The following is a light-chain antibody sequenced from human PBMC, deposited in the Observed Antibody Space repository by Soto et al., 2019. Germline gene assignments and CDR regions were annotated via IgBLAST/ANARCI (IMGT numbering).Light chain of an antibody. CDR1: QSVSNW. J-gene: IGKJ1*01. CDR3: QQYNTYSA. V-gene: IGKV1-5*01. CDR2: DAS. Sequence: DIQMPQSPSTLYSSLVYRFTTTFRASQSVSNWLAWYQQKRGKAPELLIYDASSLKSGVPSRFSGSGSGTEFTLTISSLQPDDFATYYCQQYNTYSAFGQGTKVDIK.